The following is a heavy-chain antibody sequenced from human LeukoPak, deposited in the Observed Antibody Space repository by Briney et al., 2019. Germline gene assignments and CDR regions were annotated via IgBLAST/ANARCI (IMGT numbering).Heavy chain of an antibody. V-gene: IGHV3-48*03. J-gene: IGHJ4*02. CDR3: AKGYYDNSVYPIFGY. Sequence: PGGSLRLSCAACGFIFNIFEMNCLRQAPGKGLEWVSYISSSGSTIYYADSVKGRFTISRDNAKNSLYLQMNSLRAEDTAVYYCAKGYYDNSVYPIFGYWGQGTLVTVSS. D-gene: IGHD3-22*01. CDR2: ISSSGSTI. CDR1: GFIFNIFE.